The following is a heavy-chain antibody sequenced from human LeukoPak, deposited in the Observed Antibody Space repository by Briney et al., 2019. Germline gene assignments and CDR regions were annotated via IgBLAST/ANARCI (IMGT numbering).Heavy chain of an antibody. CDR3: ARAGVRYDTKSHRDY. CDR1: GFTFSSYA. D-gene: IGHD3-22*01. CDR2: ISYDGANK. V-gene: IGHV3-30-3*01. J-gene: IGHJ4*02. Sequence: PGGPLRLSCAASGFTFSSYAMHWVRQAPGKGLEWVAVISYDGANKYYADSVKGRFTISRDNSKTTLYLQMNSLRPEDTAVYYCARAGVRYDTKSHRDYWGQGTLVTVSS.